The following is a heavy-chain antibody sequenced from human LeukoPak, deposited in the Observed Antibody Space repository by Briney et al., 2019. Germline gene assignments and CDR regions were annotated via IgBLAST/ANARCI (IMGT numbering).Heavy chain of an antibody. V-gene: IGHV4-61*01. Sequence: NASETLSLTCTVSGGSVSSGSYYWSWIRQPPGKGLEWIGYIYYSGSTNYNPSLKSRVTISVDTSKNQFSLKLSSVAAADTAVYYCAKEYGLYYYYRSGYHGGWFDPWGQITIVTRSS. D-gene: IGHD3-22*01. J-gene: IGHJ5*01. CDR3: AKEYGLYYYYRSGYHGGWFDP. CDR2: IYYSGST. CDR1: GGSVSSGSYY.